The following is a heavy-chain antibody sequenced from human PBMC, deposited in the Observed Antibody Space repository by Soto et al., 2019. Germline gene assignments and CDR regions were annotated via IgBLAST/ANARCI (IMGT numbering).Heavy chain of an antibody. Sequence: ESGGGLVQPGGSLRLSCAASGFTFSSYAMSWVRQAPGKGLEWVSAISGSGGSTYYADSVKGRFTISRDNSKNTLYLLMNSLRAEDTAVYYCAKSRYTPRYCSSTSCYFDYWGQGTLVTVSS. V-gene: IGHV3-23*01. CDR3: AKSRYTPRYCSSTSCYFDY. D-gene: IGHD2-2*01. J-gene: IGHJ4*02. CDR2: ISGSGGST. CDR1: GFTFSSYA.